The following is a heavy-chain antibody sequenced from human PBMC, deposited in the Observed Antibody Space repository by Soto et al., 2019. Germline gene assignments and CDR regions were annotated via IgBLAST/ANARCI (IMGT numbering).Heavy chain of an antibody. V-gene: IGHV3-23*01. CDR2: ISGSGGST. CDR1: GFTFSSYA. J-gene: IGHJ5*02. Sequence: GGSLRLSCAASGFTFSSYAMSWVRQAPGKGLEWVSAISGSGGSTYYADSVKGRLTISRDNSKNTMYMKMNSLRAEDTAVYYCAKSASQVDTAMVSPNWFDPWGQGTLVTVSS. D-gene: IGHD5-18*01. CDR3: AKSASQVDTAMVSPNWFDP.